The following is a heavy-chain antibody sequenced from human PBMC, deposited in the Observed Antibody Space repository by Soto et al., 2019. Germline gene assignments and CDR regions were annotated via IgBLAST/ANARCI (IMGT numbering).Heavy chain of an antibody. V-gene: IGHV1-18*01. D-gene: IGHD2-21*02. CDR3: VRDEVTPPGLDFDY. CDR1: DYSFSSYA. CDR2: INPHNGNT. J-gene: IGHJ4*02. Sequence: QVQLVQSGTEVKKPGASVKVSCKASDYSFSSYAISWVRQAPGQGLEWMGWINPHNGNTNYAQKIRGRISITTDTPTNTAYMELRSLRFDDAAMYYCVRDEVTPPGLDFDYWGQGTLVTVSS.